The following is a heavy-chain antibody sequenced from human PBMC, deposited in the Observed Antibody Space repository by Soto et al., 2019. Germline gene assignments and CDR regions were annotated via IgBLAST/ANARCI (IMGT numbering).Heavy chain of an antibody. J-gene: IGHJ4*02. CDR2: IFWDDAK. Sequence: GHTLLNPTQTLTLTCSFSGFSFTTSGMGVAWIRQPPGKALEWLAVIFWDDAKRYSPSLNNRITITKDTSKNQVVLTMTKMDTVDKGTYYCAHGTYYFATSGSIYFDYLGQGVLVSV. D-gene: IGHD3-22*01. CDR3: AHGTYYFATSGSIYFDY. CDR1: GFSFTTSGMG. V-gene: IGHV2-5*02.